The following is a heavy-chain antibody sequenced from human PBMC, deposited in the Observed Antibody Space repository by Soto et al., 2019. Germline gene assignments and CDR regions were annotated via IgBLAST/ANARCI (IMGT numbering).Heavy chain of an antibody. J-gene: IGHJ6*02. CDR1: GFTFSSYG. CDR3: ARDIRAAAPSGYYCGMDV. V-gene: IGHV3-33*01. Sequence: QVQLVESGGGVVQPGRSLRLSCAASGFTFSSYGMHWVRQAPGKGLEWVAVIWYDESHKYYADSVKGRFTISRDNSKNTLYLQKNSLRAEDTAVYCGARDIRAAAPSGYYCGMDVWGQGTTITVSS. CDR2: IWYDESHK. D-gene: IGHD6-13*01.